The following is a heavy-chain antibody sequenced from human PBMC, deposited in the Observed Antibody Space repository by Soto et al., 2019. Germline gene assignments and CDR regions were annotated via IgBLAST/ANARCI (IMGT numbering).Heavy chain of an antibody. Sequence: SVKVSCKASGGTFSSYTISWVRQAPGQGLEWMGRIIPILGIANYAQKFQGRVTITADKSTSTAYMELSSLRSEDTAVYYCARKGVITYYYHYYMDVWGKGTTVTVSS. CDR3: ARKGVITYYYHYYMDV. D-gene: IGHD3-22*01. V-gene: IGHV1-69*02. J-gene: IGHJ6*03. CDR1: GGTFSSYT. CDR2: IIPILGIA.